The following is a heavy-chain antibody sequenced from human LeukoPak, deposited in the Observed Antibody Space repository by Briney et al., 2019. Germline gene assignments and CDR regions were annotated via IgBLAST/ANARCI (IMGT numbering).Heavy chain of an antibody. V-gene: IGHV4-59*12. J-gene: IGHJ4*02. Sequence: PSETLSLTCTVSGGSISSYYWSWIRQPPGKGLEWIAYIYYSGSTNYNPSLKSRVTISVDTSKNQFSLKLSSVTAADTAVYYCARLAVAGRDYDYWGQGTLVTVSS. CDR2: IYYSGST. CDR3: ARLAVAGRDYDY. D-gene: IGHD6-19*01. CDR1: GGSISSYY.